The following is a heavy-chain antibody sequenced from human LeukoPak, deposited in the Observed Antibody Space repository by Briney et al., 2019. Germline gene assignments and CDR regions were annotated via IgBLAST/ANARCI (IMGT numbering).Heavy chain of an antibody. CDR2: LSGSGGST. CDR3: AKAKGLVSYYAMDV. V-gene: IGHV3-23*01. J-gene: IGHJ6*02. CDR1: KFTFSIYS. Sequence: GGSLRLSCAASKFTFSIYSMNWVRQAPGRGLEWVSALSGSGGSTFYADSVKGRFTISRDNSKNTLYLQMNTLRAEDTAVYFCAKAKGLVSYYAMDVWGQGTTVTVSS. D-gene: IGHD4-23*01.